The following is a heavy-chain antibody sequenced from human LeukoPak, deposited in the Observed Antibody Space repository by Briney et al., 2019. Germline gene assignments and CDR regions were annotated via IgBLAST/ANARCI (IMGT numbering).Heavy chain of an antibody. V-gene: IGHV4-34*01. CDR3: ARLVAVEDPPLSFDY. CDR1: GGSFSGYY. D-gene: IGHD6-19*01. J-gene: IGHJ4*02. Sequence: LETLSLTCAVYGGSFSGYYWSWIRQPPGKGLEWIGEINHSGSTNYNPSLKSRVTISVDTSKNQFSLKLSSVTAADTAVYYCARLVAVEDPPLSFDYWGQGTLVTVSS. CDR2: INHSGST.